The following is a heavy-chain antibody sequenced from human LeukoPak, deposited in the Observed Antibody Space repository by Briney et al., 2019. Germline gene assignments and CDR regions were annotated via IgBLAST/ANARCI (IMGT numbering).Heavy chain of an antibody. CDR1: GFTFSSYS. Sequence: QSGGSLRLSCAASGFTFSSYSMNWVRKAPGKGLEWVSYISSSSSTIYYADSVKGRFTISRDNAKNSLYLQMNSLRAEDTAVYYCARVGIVALYGMDVWGQGTTVTVSS. D-gene: IGHD2-2*03. V-gene: IGHV3-48*01. CDR2: ISSSSSTI. CDR3: ARVGIVALYGMDV. J-gene: IGHJ6*02.